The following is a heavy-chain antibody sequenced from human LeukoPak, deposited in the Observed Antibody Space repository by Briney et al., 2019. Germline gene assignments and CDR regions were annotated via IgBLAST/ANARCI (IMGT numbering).Heavy chain of an antibody. Sequence: GGSLRLSCTVSGFTVSSNSMSWVRQAPGKGLEWVSYISSSGSTIYYADSVKGRFTISRDNAKNSLYLQMNSLRAEDTAVYYCAELGITMIGGVWGKGTTVTVSS. D-gene: IGHD3-10*02. J-gene: IGHJ6*04. V-gene: IGHV3-48*04. CDR2: ISSSGSTI. CDR1: GFTVSSNS. CDR3: AELGITMIGGV.